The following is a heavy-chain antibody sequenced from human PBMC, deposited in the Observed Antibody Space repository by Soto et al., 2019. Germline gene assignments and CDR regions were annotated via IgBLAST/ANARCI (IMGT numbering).Heavy chain of an antibody. V-gene: IGHV5-51*01. CDR3: ARPFDISGSYDY. D-gene: IGHD6-19*01. J-gene: IGHJ4*02. CDR2: IYPGDSDT. CDR1: GYSFTSYW. Sequence: GESLKISCKASGYSFTSYWFAWVRQMPGKGLDLMGIIYPGDSDTRYSPSFKGQVTISADTSISTAYLQWSSLEASDTAMYYCARPFDISGSYDYWGQGTLVTVSS.